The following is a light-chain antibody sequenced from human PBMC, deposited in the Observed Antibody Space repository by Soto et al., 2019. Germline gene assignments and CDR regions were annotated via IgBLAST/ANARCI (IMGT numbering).Light chain of an antibody. J-gene: IGKJ2*01. CDR3: QQYNSWPQA. CDR1: QSVSSN. CDR2: GAS. Sequence: EIVMTQSPATLSVSPGERATLSCRASQSVSSNLAWYQQKPGQAPRLLIYGASTRATGIPARFSGSGSGTQFTLTISSLQSEDFVVYYCQQYNSWPQAFGQGTKLEIK. V-gene: IGKV3-15*01.